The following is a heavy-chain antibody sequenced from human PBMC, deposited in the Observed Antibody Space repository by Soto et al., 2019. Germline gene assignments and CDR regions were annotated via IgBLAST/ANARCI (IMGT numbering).Heavy chain of an antibody. Sequence: PSETLSLTCAVYGGSFSGYYWSWIRQPPGKGLEWIGEINHSGSTNYNPSLKSRVTISVDTSKNQFSLKLSSVTAADTAVYYCARSTVAGEYFDYWGQGTLVTVSS. J-gene: IGHJ4*02. D-gene: IGHD6-19*01. CDR3: ARSTVAGEYFDY. V-gene: IGHV4-34*01. CDR2: INHSGST. CDR1: GGSFSGYY.